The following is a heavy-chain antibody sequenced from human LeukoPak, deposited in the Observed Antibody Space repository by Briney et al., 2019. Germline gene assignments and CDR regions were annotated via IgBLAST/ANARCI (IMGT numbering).Heavy chain of an antibody. D-gene: IGHD2-15*01. CDR2: INPSGGST. J-gene: IGHJ4*02. CDR3: ARNSRYCSGGSCYDPFDY. CDR1: GYTFTSYY. Sequence: ASVKVSCKASGYTFTSYYMHWVRQAPGQGVEWMGIINPSGGSTSYAQKFQGRVTITTDESTSTAYMELSSLRYEDTAVYYCARNSRYCSGGSCYDPFDYWGQGTLVTVSS. V-gene: IGHV1-46*01.